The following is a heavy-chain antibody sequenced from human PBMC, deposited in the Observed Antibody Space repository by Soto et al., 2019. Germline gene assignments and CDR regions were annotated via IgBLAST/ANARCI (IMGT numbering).Heavy chain of an antibody. CDR1: GGSISSYY. CDR2: IYYSGST. CDR3: ARDLTTLALGMDV. J-gene: IGHJ6*02. Sequence: SETLSLTCTVSGGSISSYYWSWIRQPPGKGLEWIGYIYYSGSTNYNPSLKSRVTISVDTSKNQFSLKLSSVTAADTAVYYCARDLTTLALGMDVWGQGTTVTVSS. V-gene: IGHV4-59*01. D-gene: IGHD4-4*01.